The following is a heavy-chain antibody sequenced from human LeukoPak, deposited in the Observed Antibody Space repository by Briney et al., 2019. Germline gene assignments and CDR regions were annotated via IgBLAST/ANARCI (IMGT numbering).Heavy chain of an antibody. CDR3: ARQIRERIAVAGHLDY. CDR2: IYYSGST. J-gene: IGHJ4*02. V-gene: IGHV4-59*08. Sequence: PSETLSLTCTVSGGSISSYYWSWIRQPPGKGLEWIGYIYYSGSTNCNPSLKSRVTISVDTSKNQFSLKLSSVTAADTAVYYCARQIRERIAVAGHLDYWGQGTLVTVSS. CDR1: GGSISSYY. D-gene: IGHD6-19*01.